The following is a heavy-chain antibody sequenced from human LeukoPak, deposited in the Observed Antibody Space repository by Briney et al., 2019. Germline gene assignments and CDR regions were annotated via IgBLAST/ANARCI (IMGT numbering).Heavy chain of an antibody. V-gene: IGHV3-23*01. CDR1: GFSFSIFA. D-gene: IGHD2-15*01. CDR3: AILRWGSLNYYFEY. J-gene: IGHJ4*02. CDR2: IGGSGTTT. Sequence: GWSLRLSCAASGFSFSIFAINWVRQAPGKGLEWVSGIGGSGTTTYYADSVKGRFTISRDNSENTVFLQLNSLSTEDTAVYYCAILRWGSLNYYFEYWPQGTLVIAPS.